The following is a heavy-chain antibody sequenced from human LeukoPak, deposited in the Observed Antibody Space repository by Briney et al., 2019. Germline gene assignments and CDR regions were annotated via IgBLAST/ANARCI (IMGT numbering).Heavy chain of an antibody. V-gene: IGHV3-23*01. Sequence: GGSLRLSCAASGFTFSSYAMSWVRQAPGKGLEWVSAISGSGGSTYYADSVKGRFTISRDNSKNTLYLQMNSLRAEDTAVYYCAKALEGSSWFNYYYGMDVWGQGTTVTVSS. CDR2: ISGSGGST. CDR3: AKALEGSSWFNYYYGMDV. J-gene: IGHJ6*02. CDR1: GFTFSSYA. D-gene: IGHD6-13*01.